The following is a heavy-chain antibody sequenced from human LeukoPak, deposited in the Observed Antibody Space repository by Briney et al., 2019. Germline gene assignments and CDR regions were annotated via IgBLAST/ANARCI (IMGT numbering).Heavy chain of an antibody. D-gene: IGHD1-26*01. J-gene: IGHJ1*01. CDR1: GGSISSGGYY. CDR2: IYYSGST. V-gene: IGHV4-31*03. Sequence: PSQTLSLTCTVSGGSISSGGYYWSWIRQHPGKGLEWIGYIYYSGSTYYNPSLKSRVTISVDTSKNQFSLKLSSVTAADTAVYYCASSSGSYYPEYFQHWGQGTLVTVSS. CDR3: ASSSGSYYPEYFQH.